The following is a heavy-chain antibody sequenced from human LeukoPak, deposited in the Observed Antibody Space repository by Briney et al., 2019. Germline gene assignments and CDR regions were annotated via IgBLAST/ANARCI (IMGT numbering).Heavy chain of an antibody. Sequence: SGTLSLTCAVSGGSISSSNWWSWVRQPPGKGLEWIGEIYHNGSTNYNPSLKSRVTISVDKSKNQFSLKLSSVTAADTAVYYCARLFASSFYYGMDVWGQGTTVTVSS. D-gene: IGHD6-13*01. CDR3: ARLFASSFYYGMDV. J-gene: IGHJ6*02. V-gene: IGHV4-4*02. CDR1: GGSISSSNW. CDR2: IYHNGST.